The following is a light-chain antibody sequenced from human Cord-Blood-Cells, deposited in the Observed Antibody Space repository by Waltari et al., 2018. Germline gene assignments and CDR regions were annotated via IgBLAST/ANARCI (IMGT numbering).Light chain of an antibody. V-gene: IGKV2-30*01. CDR1: QSHVYSEGNTF. CDR3: MQGTHWPRT. J-gene: IGKJ2*01. Sequence: DVVMTQSPLSLPVTLGQPASISCRSSQSHVYSEGNTFLNWFQQRQGQSPRRLIYKVSNRDTRVPDRFSGSGSGTDFALKISRVEAEDVGVYYCMQGTHWPRTFDQGTKLAIK. CDR2: KVS.